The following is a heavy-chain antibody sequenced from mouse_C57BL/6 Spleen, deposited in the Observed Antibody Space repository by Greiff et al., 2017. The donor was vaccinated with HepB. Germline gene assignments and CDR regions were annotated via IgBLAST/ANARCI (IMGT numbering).Heavy chain of an antibody. CDR2: IDPSDSET. J-gene: IGHJ2*01. Sequence: QVQLQQPGAELVRPGSSVKLSCKASGYTFTSYWMHWVKQRPIQGLEWIGNIDPSDSETHYNQKFKDKATLTVDKSSSTAYMQLSSLTSEDSAVYYCARGRLTGDFDYWGQGTTLTVSS. CDR3: ARGRLTGDFDY. CDR1: GYTFTSYW. V-gene: IGHV1-52*01. D-gene: IGHD4-1*01.